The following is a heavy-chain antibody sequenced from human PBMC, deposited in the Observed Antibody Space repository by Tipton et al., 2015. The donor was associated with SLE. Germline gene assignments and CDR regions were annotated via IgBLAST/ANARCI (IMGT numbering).Heavy chain of an antibody. CDR1: GGSISSYY. CDR3: ALGRTHYYYYYMDV. Sequence: TLSLTCFVSGGSISSYYWSWIRQPPGKGLEWIGYIYYSGSTNYNPSLKSRVTISVDTSKNQFSLKLSSVTAADTAVYYCALGRTHYYYYYMDVWGKGTTVTISS. V-gene: IGHV4-59*08. J-gene: IGHJ6*03. D-gene: IGHD1-14*01. CDR2: IYYSGST.